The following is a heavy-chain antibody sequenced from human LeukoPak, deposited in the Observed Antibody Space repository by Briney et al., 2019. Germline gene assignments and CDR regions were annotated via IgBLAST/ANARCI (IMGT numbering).Heavy chain of an antibody. V-gene: IGHV3-23*01. J-gene: IGHJ4*02. CDR2: ISGSGGRT. Sequence: PGGSLRLSCAASGFTFSTYAMSWVRQAPGKGLEWVSGISGSGGRTDHADSVKGRFTISRDNSKNTLYLQMNRLRAEDTAVYYCAKELYSSDWYVDYWGQGTLVTVSS. CDR3: AKELYSSDWYVDY. CDR1: GFTFSTYA. D-gene: IGHD6-19*01.